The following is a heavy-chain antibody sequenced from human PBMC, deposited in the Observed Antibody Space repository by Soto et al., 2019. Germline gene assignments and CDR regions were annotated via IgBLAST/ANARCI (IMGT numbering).Heavy chain of an antibody. CDR2: INPSGGST. CDR1: GHTFTSYY. CDR3: ARDIGYCSGGSCYSNDY. V-gene: IGHV1-46*01. D-gene: IGHD2-15*01. Sequence: QVQLVQSGAEVKKPGASVKVSCKASGHTFTSYYMHWVRQAPGQGLEWMGIINPSGGSTSYAQKFQGRVTMTRDTSTSTVYMELSSLRSEDTAVYYCARDIGYCSGGSCYSNDYWGQGTLVTVSS. J-gene: IGHJ4*02.